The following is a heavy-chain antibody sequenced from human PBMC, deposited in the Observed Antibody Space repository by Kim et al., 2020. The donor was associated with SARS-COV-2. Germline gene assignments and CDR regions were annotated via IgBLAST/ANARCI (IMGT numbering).Heavy chain of an antibody. CDR2: T. Sequence: TSYAQKFQGRVTMTRDTSSTTAYMELGSLRSDATAMYYCARGQLAPFDYWGQGTLVTVSS. J-gene: IGHJ4*02. D-gene: IGHD6-6*01. CDR3: ARGQLAPFDY. V-gene: IGHV1-2*02.